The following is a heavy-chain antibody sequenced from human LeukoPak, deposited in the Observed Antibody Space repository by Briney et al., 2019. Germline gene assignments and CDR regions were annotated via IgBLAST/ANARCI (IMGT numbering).Heavy chain of an antibody. J-gene: IGHJ3*02. D-gene: IGHD5-12*01. CDR3: ARELQLRSGALDI. Sequence: SETLSLTCTVSGGSISSYYWSWIRQPPGKGLEWIGYVYYSGTTGYSPSLKSRVTMSVDTSRNQFSLKLYSVTAADTAVYYCARELQLRSGALDIWGQGTMVSVSS. V-gene: IGHV4-59*01. CDR1: GGSISSYY. CDR2: VYYSGTT.